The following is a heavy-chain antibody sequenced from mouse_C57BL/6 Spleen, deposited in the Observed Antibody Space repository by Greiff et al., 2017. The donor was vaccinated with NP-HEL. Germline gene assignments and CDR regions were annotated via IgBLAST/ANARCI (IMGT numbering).Heavy chain of an antibody. V-gene: IGHV5-16*01. D-gene: IGHD1-1*01. J-gene: IGHJ4*01. CDR1: GFTFSDYY. Sequence: EVQLVESEGGLVQPGSSMKLSCTASGFTFSDYYMAWVRQVPEKGLEWVANINYDGSSTYYLDSLKSRFIISRDNAKNILYLQMSSLKSEDTATYYCARGYYGSSYAMDYWGQGTSVTVSS. CDR2: INYDGSST. CDR3: ARGYYGSSYAMDY.